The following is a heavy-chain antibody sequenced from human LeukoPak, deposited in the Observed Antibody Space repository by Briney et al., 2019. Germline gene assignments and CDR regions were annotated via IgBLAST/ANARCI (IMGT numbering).Heavy chain of an antibody. J-gene: IGHJ5*02. CDR3: ARQYCGGDCYNP. D-gene: IGHD2-21*02. CDR2: INPSTGGT. CDR1: GYTFTDYY. V-gene: IGHV1-2*02. Sequence: ASVKVSCKASGYTFTDYYMHWARQAPGQGLQWMGWINPSTGGTKYAENFQGRVTMTRDTSITTAYMELSRLTSDDTGVYYCARQYCGGDCYNPWGQGTLVIVAS.